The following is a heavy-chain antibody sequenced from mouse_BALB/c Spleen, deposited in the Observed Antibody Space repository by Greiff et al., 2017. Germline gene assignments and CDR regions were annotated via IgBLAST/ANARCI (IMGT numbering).Heavy chain of an antibody. V-gene: IGHV1-87*01. Sequence: QVQLQQSGAELARPGASVKLSCKASGYTFTSYWMQWVKQRPGQGLEWIGAIYPGDGDTRYTQKFKGKATLTADKSSSTAYMQLSSLASEDSAVYYCAREDGYDGLDYAMDYWGQGTSVTVSS. CDR1: GYTFTSYW. D-gene: IGHD2-2*01. CDR3: AREDGYDGLDYAMDY. CDR2: IYPGDGDT. J-gene: IGHJ4*01.